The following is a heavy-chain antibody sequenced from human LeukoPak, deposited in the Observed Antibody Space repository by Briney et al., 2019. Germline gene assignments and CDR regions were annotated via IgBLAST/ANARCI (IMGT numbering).Heavy chain of an antibody. CDR2: IYYRAIT. CDR3: ARESWDIEGYNWFDP. CDR1: GGSISSTDEY. V-gene: IGHV4-39*02. D-gene: IGHD2-15*01. J-gene: IGHJ5*02. Sequence: SETLSLTCTVSGGSISSTDEYWGWIRQPPGGGLELLGIIYYRAITYYNPSLKSRVTISVDTSKNQFSLQLNSVTPEDTAVYYCARESWDIEGYNWFDPWGQGTLVTVSS.